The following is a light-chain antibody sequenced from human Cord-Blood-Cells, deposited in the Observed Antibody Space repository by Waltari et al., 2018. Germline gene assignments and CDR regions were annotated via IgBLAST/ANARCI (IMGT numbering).Light chain of an antibody. Sequence: QSALTQPASVSGSPGQSITISCTGTSSDVGGYNYVSWYQPHPGKAPKLMIYDVSNRPSGVSKRFSGSKSGNTASLTISGLQAEDEADYYCSSYTSSSHVVFGGGTKLTVL. CDR3: SSYTSSSHVV. V-gene: IGLV2-14*01. CDR1: SSDVGGYNY. CDR2: DVS. J-gene: IGLJ2*01.